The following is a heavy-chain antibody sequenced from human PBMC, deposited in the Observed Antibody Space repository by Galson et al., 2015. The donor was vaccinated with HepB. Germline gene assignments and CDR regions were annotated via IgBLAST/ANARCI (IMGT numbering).Heavy chain of an antibody. CDR2: ISSSGSTI. J-gene: IGHJ3*02. D-gene: IGHD3-16*02. CDR1: GFTFSDYY. V-gene: IGHV3-11*01. CDR3: ARFSVANTFGGVIVMDDAFDI. Sequence: SLRLSCAASGFTFSDYYMSWIRQAPGKGLEWVSYISSSGSTIYYADSVKGRFTISRDNAKNSLYLQMNSLRAEDTAVYYCARFSVANTFGGVIVMDDAFDIWGQGTMVTVSS.